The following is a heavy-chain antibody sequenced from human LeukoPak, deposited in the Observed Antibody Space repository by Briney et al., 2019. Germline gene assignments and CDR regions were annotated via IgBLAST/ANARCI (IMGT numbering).Heavy chain of an antibody. CDR2: ISDNGGAT. J-gene: IGHJ4*02. Sequence: GGSLRLSCAASEFTFSSYAMGWVRQAPGKGLEWVSTISDNGGATYYADSVKGRFTISRDNSKNTLYLQMNSLRGEDTAVYYCAKGSPWDYWGQGTLVTVSS. CDR3: AKGSPWDY. V-gene: IGHV3-23*01. CDR1: EFTFSSYA.